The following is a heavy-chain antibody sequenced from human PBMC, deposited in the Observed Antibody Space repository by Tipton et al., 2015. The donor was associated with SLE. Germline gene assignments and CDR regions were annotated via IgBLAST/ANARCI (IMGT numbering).Heavy chain of an antibody. V-gene: IGHV3-23*01. CDR3: ARSPVDYWNGYSA. CDR1: GFTFSSYA. J-gene: IGHJ4*02. CDR2: ITGSGDRT. Sequence: SLRLSCAASGFTFSSYAMSWVRQAPGKGLEWVSAITGSGDRTYYIDSVKGRFTISRDNSKNSLYLQMNGLRVEDTAVYYCARSPVDYWNGYSAWGQGTLVAVSS. D-gene: IGHD3-3*01.